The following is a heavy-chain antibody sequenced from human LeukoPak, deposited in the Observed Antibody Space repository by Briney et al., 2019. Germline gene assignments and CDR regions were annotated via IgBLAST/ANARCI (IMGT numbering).Heavy chain of an antibody. D-gene: IGHD3-10*01. CDR3: ASMDYYYGMDV. CDR2: IYYSGST. V-gene: IGHV4-59*01. CDR1: GGSISSYY. Sequence: SETLSLTCTVSGGSISSYYWSWIRQPPGKGLEWIGYIYYSGSTNYNPSLKSRVTISVDTSKNQFSLKLSSVTAADTAVYYCASMDYYYGMDVWGQGTTVTVS. J-gene: IGHJ6*02.